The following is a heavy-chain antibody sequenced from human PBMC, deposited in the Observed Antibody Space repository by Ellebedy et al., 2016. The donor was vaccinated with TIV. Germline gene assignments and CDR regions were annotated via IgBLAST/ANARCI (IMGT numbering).Heavy chain of an antibody. D-gene: IGHD3-10*01. Sequence: MPSDTLSLTCTVSGGSMRSFSYYWAWIRQSPGMGLEWVGSVLNGETTYSNPSLISRVPISVDTAHSQVSLRLSAVTAADTAVYYCARDLAPVASGGDYFSYGIDVWGPGTTVTVSS. CDR2: VLNGETT. J-gene: IGHJ6*02. CDR1: GGSMRSFSYY. V-gene: IGHV4-39*01. CDR3: ARDLAPVASGGDYFSYGIDV.